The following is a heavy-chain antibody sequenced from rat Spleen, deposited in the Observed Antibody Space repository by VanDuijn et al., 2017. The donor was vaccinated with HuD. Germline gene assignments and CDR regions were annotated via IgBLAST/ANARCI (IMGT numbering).Heavy chain of an antibody. V-gene: IGHV5-20*01. CDR1: GFTFSNYD. D-gene: IGHD1-12*03. Sequence: EVQLVESGGGLVQPGRSMKLSCAASGFTFSNYDMAWVRQAPTKGLEWVASISYDGSTTYYRDSVKGRFTISRDNGKRSLYLQMDSLRSEDTATYYCTTGYYDGSSFDYWGQGVMVTVSS. CDR2: ISYDGSTT. J-gene: IGHJ2*01. CDR3: TTGYYDGSSFDY.